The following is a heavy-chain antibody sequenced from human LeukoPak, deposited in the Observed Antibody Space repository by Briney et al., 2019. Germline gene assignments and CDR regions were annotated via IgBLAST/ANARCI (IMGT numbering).Heavy chain of an antibody. Sequence: GASVTVSCKTSGYTFTDYYIHWVRQAPGQGLESMGRINPKIGGTNYAPRFQGRVSMTSDTSITTAYMQLRRVTSDDTAVYYCARDSSRRPQKYDIATSFSTENWGQRTLVALSS. J-gene: IGHJ4*02. V-gene: IGHV1-2*06. CDR3: ARDSSRRPQKYDIATSFSTEN. CDR2: INPKIGGT. D-gene: IGHD3-9*01. CDR1: GYTFTDYY.